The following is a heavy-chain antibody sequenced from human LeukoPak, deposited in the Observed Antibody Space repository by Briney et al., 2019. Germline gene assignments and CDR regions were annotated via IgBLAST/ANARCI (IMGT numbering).Heavy chain of an antibody. D-gene: IGHD2/OR15-2a*01. CDR3: AKEMGLILLL. J-gene: IGHJ3*01. CDR2: ISGDGGGTT. Sequence: GGSLRLPCAASGFTFDDYAIYWVRQAPGKGLEWVCLISGDGGGTTYYADSVKGRFTISRDNSKNSLYLEMNSLRTEDTALYYCAKEMGLILLLWGQGTMVTVSS. V-gene: IGHV3-43*02. CDR1: GFTFDDYA.